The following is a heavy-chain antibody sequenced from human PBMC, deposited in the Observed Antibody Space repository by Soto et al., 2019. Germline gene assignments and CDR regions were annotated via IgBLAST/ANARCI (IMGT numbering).Heavy chain of an antibody. V-gene: IGHV4-30-4*01. CDR3: ARTHGIYYDSSGCIDY. D-gene: IGHD3-22*01. CDR1: GGSISSGDYY. Sequence: QVQLQESGPGLVKPSQTLSLTCTVSGGSISSGDYYWSWIRQPPGKGLEWIGYIYYSGSTYYNPSLKSRVTISVDTSKNQFSLKLSSVTAADTAVYYCARTHGIYYDSSGCIDYWGPGTLVTVSS. CDR2: IYYSGST. J-gene: IGHJ4*02.